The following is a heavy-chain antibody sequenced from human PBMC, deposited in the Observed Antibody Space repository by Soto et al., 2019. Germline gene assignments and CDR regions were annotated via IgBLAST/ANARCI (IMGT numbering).Heavy chain of an antibody. D-gene: IGHD2-2*01. CDR3: ARVRRYCSSTSCYGYYFDY. Sequence: QVQLQQWGAGLLKPSETLSLTCAVYGGSFSGYYWSWIRQPPGKGLEWIGEINHSGSTNYNPSLKSRVTISVDTSKNQFSLKLSSVTAADTAVYYCARVRRYCSSTSCYGYYFDYWGQGTLVTVSS. CDR2: INHSGST. J-gene: IGHJ4*02. V-gene: IGHV4-34*01. CDR1: GGSFSGYY.